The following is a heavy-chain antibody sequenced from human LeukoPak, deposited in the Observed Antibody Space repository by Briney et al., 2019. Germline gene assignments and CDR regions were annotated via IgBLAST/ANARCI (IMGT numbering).Heavy chain of an antibody. CDR1: GFTFSSYW. V-gene: IGHV3-7*01. D-gene: IGHD3-22*01. J-gene: IGHJ4*02. CDR2: INRDGSEK. CDR3: VRDRYHYDSRGHPQFDS. Sequence: GGSLRLSCAASGFTFSSYWMIWVRQAPGNGLEWVANINRDGSEKNYVDSVNGRFTISRDNAKNSLYLQLDSLRAEDTAVYYCVRDRYHYDSRGHPQFDSWGQGTLVIVSS.